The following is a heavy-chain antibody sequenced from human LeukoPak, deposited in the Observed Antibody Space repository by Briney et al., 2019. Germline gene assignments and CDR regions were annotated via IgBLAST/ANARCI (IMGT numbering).Heavy chain of an antibody. CDR2: ISASGGST. V-gene: IGHV3-23*01. D-gene: IGHD6-13*01. Sequence: GSLRLSCAASGFTLSSYTMNWVRQAPGKGLEWVSAISASGGSTYYADSVKGRFTISRDNSKNTLSLQMNSLRAEDTAVYYCAKDISSSKSYYFDYWGQGTLVTVSS. J-gene: IGHJ4*02. CDR3: AKDISSSKSYYFDY. CDR1: GFTLSSYT.